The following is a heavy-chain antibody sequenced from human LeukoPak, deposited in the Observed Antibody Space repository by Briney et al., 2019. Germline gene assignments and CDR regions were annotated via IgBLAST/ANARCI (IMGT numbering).Heavy chain of an antibody. CDR1: GGSISSYY. J-gene: IGHJ3*02. D-gene: IGHD1-26*01. CDR2: IYYSGST. CDR3: ASMEELRDACDI. Sequence: SETLSLTCTVSGGSISSYYWSWIRQPPGKGLEWIAYIYYSGSTNYNPSLKSRVTISVDTSKNQFSLKLSSVTAADTAVYYCASMEELRDACDIWAQGTMVTISS. V-gene: IGHV4-59*01.